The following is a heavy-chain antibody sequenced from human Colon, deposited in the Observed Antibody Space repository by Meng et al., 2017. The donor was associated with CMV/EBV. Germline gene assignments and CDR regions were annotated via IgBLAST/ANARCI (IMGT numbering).Heavy chain of an antibody. CDR2: TYYRSRWLD. D-gene: IGHD6-19*01. CDR3: ARRHPSGWYYFDY. J-gene: IGHJ4*02. CDR1: DSVSTTTAG. Sequence: DSVSTTTAGWNWVRQSPSRGLGWLGRTYYRSRWLDDYAPSVRGRISIDADTSNNRLSLRLSSMTPEDTAVYYCARRHPSGWYYFDYWSQGTLVTVSS. V-gene: IGHV6-1*01.